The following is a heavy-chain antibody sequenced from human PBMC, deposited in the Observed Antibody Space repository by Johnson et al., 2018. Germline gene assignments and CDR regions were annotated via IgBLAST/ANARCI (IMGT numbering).Heavy chain of an antibody. D-gene: IGHD2-15*01. V-gene: IGHV3-74*01. CDR2: IDTDGRST. CDR3: ARGVGGGGGSGYPDAFDI. CDR1: GFTSTTYW. J-gene: IGHJ3*02. Sequence: VQLQESGGGLVQPGGSLRLSCAASGFTSTTYWMHWVRQAPGKRLVWVSRIDTDGRSTSYADSVKGRFTTSRDNAKNTLYLQMNSLRAEDTAVYHCARGVGGGGGSGYPDAFDIWGQGTMVTVSS.